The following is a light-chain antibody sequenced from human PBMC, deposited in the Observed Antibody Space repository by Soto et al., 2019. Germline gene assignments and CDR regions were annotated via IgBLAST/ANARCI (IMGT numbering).Light chain of an antibody. V-gene: IGKV3-20*01. CDR1: QSVSSTY. CDR3: QQYGSSPWT. CDR2: GST. J-gene: IGKJ1*01. Sequence: EIVLTQSPGTLSLSPGKRVTLSCRASQSVSSTYLAWYRRRPGQAPRVLIYGSTSGATGIPDRFSGSGSGTDFSLTISRLESEDLAVCDSQQYGSSPWTFGQGTKVESK.